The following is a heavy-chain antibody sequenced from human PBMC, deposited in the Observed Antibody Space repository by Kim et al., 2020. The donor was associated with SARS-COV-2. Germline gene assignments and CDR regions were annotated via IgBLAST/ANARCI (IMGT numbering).Heavy chain of an antibody. J-gene: IGHJ4*02. Sequence: SETLSLTCAVYGGSFSGYYWSWIRQPPGKGLEWIGEINHSGSTNYNPSLKSRVTISVDTSKNQFSLKLSSVTAADTAVYYCARGVGRMYYDFWSGYDQFDYWGQGTLVTVSS. CDR1: GGSFSGYY. D-gene: IGHD3-3*01. CDR3: ARGVGRMYYDFWSGYDQFDY. CDR2: INHSGST. V-gene: IGHV4-34*01.